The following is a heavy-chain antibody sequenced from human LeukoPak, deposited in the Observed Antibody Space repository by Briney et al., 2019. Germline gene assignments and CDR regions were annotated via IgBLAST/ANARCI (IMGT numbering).Heavy chain of an antibody. CDR1: GGSFSGYY. V-gene: IGHV4-34*01. D-gene: IGHD6-13*01. J-gene: IGHJ4*02. CDR2: INHSGST. CDR3: ARGGMELIAAAGLH. Sequence: PSETLSLTCAVYGGSFSGYYWSRIRQPPGKGLEWIGEINHSGSTNYNPSLKSRVTISVDTSKNQFSLKLSSVAAADTAVYYCARGGMELIAAAGLHWGQGTLVTVSS.